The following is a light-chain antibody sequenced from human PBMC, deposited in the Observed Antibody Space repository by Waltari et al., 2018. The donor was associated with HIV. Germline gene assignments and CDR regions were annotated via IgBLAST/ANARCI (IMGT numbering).Light chain of an antibody. CDR1: ESVVNY. V-gene: IGKV3-15*01. CDR2: GAS. Sequence: EIVMTQSPATLSLSPGDRATLSCKASESVVNYLAWYQQTPGQAPGLLIYGASTTATGVAGRFSGNGSGTEFTLTINSLQPEDFAIYYCHQYKSRPYTFGQGTKLEI. J-gene: IGKJ2*01. CDR3: HQYKSRPYT.